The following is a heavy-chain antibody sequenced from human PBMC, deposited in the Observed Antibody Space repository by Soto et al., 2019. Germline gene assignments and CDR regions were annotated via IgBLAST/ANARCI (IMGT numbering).Heavy chain of an antibody. CDR2: ISAYNGNT. CDR3: ARAPGDFWSGYEPFDY. J-gene: IGHJ4*02. V-gene: IGHV1-18*01. Sequence: ASVKVSCKASGYTFTSYGISWVRQAPGQGLEWMGWISAYNGNTNYAQKLQGRVTMTTDTSTSTAYMELRSLRSGDTAVYYCARAPGDFWSGYEPFDYWGQGTLVTVSS. CDR1: GYTFTSYG. D-gene: IGHD3-3*01.